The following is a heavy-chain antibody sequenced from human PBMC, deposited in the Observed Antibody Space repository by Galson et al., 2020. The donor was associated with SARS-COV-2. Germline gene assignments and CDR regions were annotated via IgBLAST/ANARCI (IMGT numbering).Heavy chain of an antibody. CDR3: ATHFAVAGTLMEFDY. CDR2: FDPEDGET. J-gene: IGHJ4*02. V-gene: IGHV1-24*01. D-gene: IGHD6-19*01. CDR1: GYTLTELS. Sequence: ASVKVSCKVSGYTLTELSMHWVRQAPGKGLEWMGGFDPEDGETIYAQKFQGRVTMTEDTSTDTAYMELSSLRSEDTAVYYCATHFAVAGTLMEFDYWGQGTLVTVSS.